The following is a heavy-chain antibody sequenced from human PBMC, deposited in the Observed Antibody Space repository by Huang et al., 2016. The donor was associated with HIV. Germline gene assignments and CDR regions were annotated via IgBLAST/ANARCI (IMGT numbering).Heavy chain of an antibody. V-gene: IGHV3-30*02. CDR1: GCTFSSYG. Sequence: QMQLVESGGGVVQPGGSLRLSCAASGCTFSSYGMHWVRQAPGKGLELVSFIRYEGSNKYYADSGRCRFTISRDNSKNTLYLQMNSLGAEDTAVYYCAKGSMANAFDIWGQGTMVTVSS. CDR2: IRYEGSNK. CDR3: AKGSMANAFDI. D-gene: IGHD3-10*01. J-gene: IGHJ3*02.